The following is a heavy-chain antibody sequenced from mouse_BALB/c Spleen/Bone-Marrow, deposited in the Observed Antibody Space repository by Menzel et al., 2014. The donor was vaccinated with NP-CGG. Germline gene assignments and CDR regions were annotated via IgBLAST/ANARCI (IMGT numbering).Heavy chain of an antibody. J-gene: IGHJ2*01. CDR2: INPSNGRT. CDR1: GYTFTSYW. V-gene: IGHV1S81*02. D-gene: IGHD2-1*01. Sequence: QVQLQQPGAELVKPGASVKLSCKASGYTFTSYWMHWVKQRPGQGLEWIGEINPSNGRTNYNEKFKNKATLTVDKSSSTAFMQLSSLTSEDSAVYYCARSCNYYFDYWGQGTTLTVSS. CDR3: ARSCNYYFDY.